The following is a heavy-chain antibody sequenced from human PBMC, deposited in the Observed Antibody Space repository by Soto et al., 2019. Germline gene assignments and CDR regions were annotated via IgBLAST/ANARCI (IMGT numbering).Heavy chain of an antibody. V-gene: IGHV1-2*02. J-gene: IGHJ4*01. CDR2: INPHGGGT. D-gene: IGHD3-10*01. CDR3: ARAAHAMIQGVRFRVDQ. CDR1: GYTFTAYY. Sequence: QVQLVQSGAEMKKPGASVKVSCEASGYTFTAYYIHWVRQAPGQGLEWMGWINPHGGGTKYAQKCQGRVTMTRDTSSNTADMELTRLTSDDTAVYYCARAAHAMIQGVRFRVDQWGQGTLVTVSS.